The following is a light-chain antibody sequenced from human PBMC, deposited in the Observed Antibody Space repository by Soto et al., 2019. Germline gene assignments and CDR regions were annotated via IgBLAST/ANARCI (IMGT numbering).Light chain of an antibody. V-gene: IGKV3-11*01. Sequence: EVVLTQSPATLSLSPGERATLSCRASQNVRAFLDWYQQKPGQAPRLLIYAASNRATGIPDRFSGSGSGTDFTLTISSLEPEDFAAYYCQQHSHWPPWTFGQGTKVDIK. CDR1: QNVRAF. CDR3: QQHSHWPPWT. CDR2: AAS. J-gene: IGKJ1*01.